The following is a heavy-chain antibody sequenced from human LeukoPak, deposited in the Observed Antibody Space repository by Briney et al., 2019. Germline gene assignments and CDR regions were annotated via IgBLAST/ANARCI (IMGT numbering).Heavy chain of an antibody. Sequence: SETLSLTCTVSGGSISSGDYYWSWIRQPPGKGLEWIGEINHSGSTNYNPSLKSRVTISVDTSKNQFSLKLSSVTAADTAVYYCARAYYCTNGVCYTHYYYGMDVWGQGTTVTVSS. J-gene: IGHJ6*02. CDR1: GGSISSGDYY. CDR2: INHSGST. CDR3: ARAYYCTNGVCYTHYYYGMDV. V-gene: IGHV4-39*07. D-gene: IGHD2-8*01.